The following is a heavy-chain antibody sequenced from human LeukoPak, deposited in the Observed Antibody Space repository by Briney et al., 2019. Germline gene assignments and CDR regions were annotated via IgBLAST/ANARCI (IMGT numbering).Heavy chain of an antibody. CDR1: HYSISSNYY. Sequence: SETLSLTCTVSHYSISSNYYWGWIPQPPGKGLEWIGSIYHSGSTYYNPSLKSRVTISVDTSKNQFSLKLISVTAADTAVYYCARSSGNLSYWGQGTLVTVSS. CDR3: ARSSGNLSY. CDR2: IYHSGST. V-gene: IGHV4-38-2*02. D-gene: IGHD3-22*01. J-gene: IGHJ4*02.